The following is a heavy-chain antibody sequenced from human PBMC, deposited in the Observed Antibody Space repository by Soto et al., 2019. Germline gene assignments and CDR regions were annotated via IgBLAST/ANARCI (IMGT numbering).Heavy chain of an antibody. CDR3: ARDRQWLVRSYGMDV. Sequence: GGSLRLSCAASGFTFSDYYMSWIRQAPGKGLEWVSYISSSSSYTNYADSVKGRFTISRDNAKNSLYLQMNSLRAEDTAVYYCARDRQWLVRSYGMDVWGQGTTVTVSS. V-gene: IGHV3-11*06. D-gene: IGHD6-19*01. CDR1: GFTFSDYY. CDR2: ISSSSSYT. J-gene: IGHJ6*02.